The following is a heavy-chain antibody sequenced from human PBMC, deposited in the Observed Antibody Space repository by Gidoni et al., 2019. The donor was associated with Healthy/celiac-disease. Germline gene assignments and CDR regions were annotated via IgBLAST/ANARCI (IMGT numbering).Heavy chain of an antibody. V-gene: IGHV1-69*01. CDR3: ARGPSEQLADY. D-gene: IGHD6-13*01. CDR1: GSTFSSYA. CDR2: IIPIFGTA. Sequence: QVQLVQSGAEGKKPGASVKRSCQASGSTFSSYAIRWLRQAPGQGLEWMGGIIPIFGTANYAQKFPGSVTITADESTSTAYMELSSLRSEDTAVYYCARGPSEQLADYWGQGTLVTVSS. J-gene: IGHJ4*02.